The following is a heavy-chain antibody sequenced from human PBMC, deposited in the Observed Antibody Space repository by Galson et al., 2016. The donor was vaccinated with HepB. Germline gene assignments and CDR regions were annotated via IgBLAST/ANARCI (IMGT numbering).Heavy chain of an antibody. Sequence: SLRLSCAASGFTFSNYAMSWVRQAPGKGLSWVSAISGSGDDSYVADSVKGRFTISRDNSRNTLYLQMSSLRAEDTAVYYCAKDLAYTSSYPGDAWGQGTTVTVSS. CDR1: GFTFSNYA. J-gene: IGHJ6*02. CDR2: ISGSGDDS. CDR3: AKDLAYTSSYPGDA. D-gene: IGHD6-13*01. V-gene: IGHV3-23*01.